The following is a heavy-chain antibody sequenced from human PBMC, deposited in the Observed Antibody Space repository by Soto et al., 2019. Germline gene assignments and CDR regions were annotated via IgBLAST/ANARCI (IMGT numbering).Heavy chain of an antibody. CDR3: ARGIQLWLRRINNGYSG. D-gene: IGHD5-18*01. J-gene: IGHJ4*02. CDR1: GGTFSTYA. V-gene: IGHV1-69*12. CDR2: IIPMFGTA. Sequence: QVQLVQSGAEVKKPESSVKVSCKAPGGTFSTYAISWVRQAPGQGLEWMGGIIPMFGTANYAQRFQDRVTITADDCTNTVYMELSSLRSEDTAVYFCARGIQLWLRRINNGYSGWGQGTLVTVSS.